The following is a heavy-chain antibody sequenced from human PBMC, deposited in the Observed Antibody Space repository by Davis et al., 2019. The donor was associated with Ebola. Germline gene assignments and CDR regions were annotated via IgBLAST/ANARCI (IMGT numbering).Heavy chain of an antibody. J-gene: IGHJ6*02. D-gene: IGHD3-9*01. V-gene: IGHV5-51*01. CDR1: GYSFTRYW. Sequence: ESLKISCKCSGYSFTRYWIGWVRQMPGKGLEWMGIIYPGDSDTRYSPSFQGQVTISADKSISTAYLQWSSLKASDTAMYYCARWGRLVYYGMDVWGQGTTVTVSS. CDR3: ARWGRLVYYGMDV. CDR2: IYPGDSDT.